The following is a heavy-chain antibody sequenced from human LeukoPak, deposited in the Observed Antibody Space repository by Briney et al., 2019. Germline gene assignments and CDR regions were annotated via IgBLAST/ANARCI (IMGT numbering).Heavy chain of an antibody. V-gene: IGHV3-53*04. CDR3: ARYWGGGELYYYYGMDV. Sequence: PGGSLRLSCAASGFTVSSNYMSWVRQAPGKGLEWVSVIYSGGSTYYADSVKGRFTISRHNSKNTLYLQMNSLRAEDTAVYYCARYWGGGELYYYYGMDVWGQGTTVTVSS. CDR2: IYSGGST. D-gene: IGHD2-21*01. J-gene: IGHJ6*02. CDR1: GFTVSSNY.